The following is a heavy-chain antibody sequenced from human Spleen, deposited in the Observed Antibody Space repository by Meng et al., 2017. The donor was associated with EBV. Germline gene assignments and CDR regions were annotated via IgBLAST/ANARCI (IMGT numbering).Heavy chain of an antibody. D-gene: IGHD6-13*01. J-gene: IGHJ5*02. CDR1: GYTFTSYG. CDR3: ARDHRVAAAGTQSWFDP. Sequence: QVQLVQSGAEVKKPGASVKVSCKASGYTFTSYGINWVRQAPGQGLEWMGWISAYNGNTNYAQKLQGRVTMTTDTSTSTAYMELRSLRSDDTAVYYCARDHRVAAAGTQSWFDPWGQGTLVTVSS. V-gene: IGHV1-18*01. CDR2: ISAYNGNT.